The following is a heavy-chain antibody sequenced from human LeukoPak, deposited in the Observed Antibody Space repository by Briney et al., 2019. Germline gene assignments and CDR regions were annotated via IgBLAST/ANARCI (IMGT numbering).Heavy chain of an antibody. CDR2: LSPDGSSS. J-gene: IGHJ4*02. CDR3: ARAYYYGSGSYGFDY. CDR1: GFTFSTYW. Sequence: GGSLRLSCAASGFTFSTYWMHWVRQAPGKGLVWVSRLSPDGSSSIYADSVKGRFTISRDNAKNSLCLRMNSLRAEDTAVYYCARAYYYGSGSYGFDYWGQGTLVTVSS. D-gene: IGHD3-10*01. V-gene: IGHV3-74*01.